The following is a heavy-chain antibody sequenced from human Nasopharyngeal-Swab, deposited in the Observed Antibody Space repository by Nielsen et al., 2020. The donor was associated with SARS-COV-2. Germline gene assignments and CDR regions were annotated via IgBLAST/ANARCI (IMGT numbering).Heavy chain of an antibody. J-gene: IGHJ4*02. Sequence: ASVKVSCKASGYSFRSYGINWVRQAPGQGLEWMGWISIYNADRNYAEKFQGRVSMTTDTSTTTAFMELTSLRSDDTAVYYCARDIEEWLVVPSLSFDFWGQGTPVTVSS. CDR3: ARDIEEWLVVPSLSFDF. D-gene: IGHD3-3*01. CDR2: ISIYNADR. CDR1: GYSFRSYG. V-gene: IGHV1-18*01.